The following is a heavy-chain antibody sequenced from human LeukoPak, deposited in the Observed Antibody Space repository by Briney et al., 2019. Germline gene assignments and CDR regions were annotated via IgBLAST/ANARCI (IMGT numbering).Heavy chain of an antibody. V-gene: IGHV4-59*01. J-gene: IGHJ3*02. CDR2: IYYSGST. D-gene: IGHD4-17*01. CDR3: ARDPPTADNAFDI. Sequence: SETLSLTCTVSGGSISSYYWSWIRQPPGKGLEWIGYIYYSGSTNYNPSLKSRVTISVDTSKNQFSLKLSSVTAADTAVYYYARDPPTADNAFDIWGQGTMVTVSS. CDR1: GGSISSYY.